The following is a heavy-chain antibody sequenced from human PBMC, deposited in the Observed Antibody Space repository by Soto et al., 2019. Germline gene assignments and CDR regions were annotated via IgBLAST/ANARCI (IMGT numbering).Heavy chain of an antibody. D-gene: IGHD4-17*01. CDR2: TGATGRTT. CDR1: GFNFNIYS. J-gene: IGHJ6*02. V-gene: IGHV3-23*01. CDR3: AKDFTPWFGDYFYYYYGMDV. Sequence: PGGSLRLSCAASGFNFNIYSMTWVRQAPGKGLEWVSTTGATGRTTYYADSVKGRFTVSRDNSKNTLDLQMSNLRAEDTAVYYCAKDFTPWFGDYFYYYYGMDVWGQGTTVTVSS.